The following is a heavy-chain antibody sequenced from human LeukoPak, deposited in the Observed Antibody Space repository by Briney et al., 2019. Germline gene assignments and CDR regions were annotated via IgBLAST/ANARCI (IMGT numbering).Heavy chain of an antibody. J-gene: IGHJ4*02. V-gene: IGHV3-64*01. CDR2: ISSNGGST. CDR1: GFTFSSYW. D-gene: IGHD5-24*01. Sequence: PGGSLRLSCAASGFTFSSYWMSWVRQAPGKGLEYVSAISSNGGSTYYANSVKGRFTISRDNSKNTLYLQMGSLRAEDMAVYYCARDETRKPDGYNWDYWGQGTLVTVSS. CDR3: ARDETRKPDGYNWDY.